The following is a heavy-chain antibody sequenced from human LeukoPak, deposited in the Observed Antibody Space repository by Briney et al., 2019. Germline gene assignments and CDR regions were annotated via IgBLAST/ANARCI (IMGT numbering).Heavy chain of an antibody. J-gene: IGHJ4*02. CDR2: IYSSGTT. D-gene: IGHD3-22*01. CDR1: GVSTSSSIYY. Sequence: PSETLSLTCAVSGVSTSSSIYYWGWIRQPPGKGLEWIVSIYSSGTTYYNPSLKSRVPISVDTSKNQFSLKLSSVTAADTAVYYCARSVRQVVSTFDYWGQGTLVTVSS. CDR3: ARSVRQVVSTFDY. V-gene: IGHV4-39*01.